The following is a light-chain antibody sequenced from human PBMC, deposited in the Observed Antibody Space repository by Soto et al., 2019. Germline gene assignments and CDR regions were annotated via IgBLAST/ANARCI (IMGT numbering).Light chain of an antibody. V-gene: IGKV3-20*01. CDR1: QSDSSNY. J-gene: IGKJ3*01. CDR2: SAS. Sequence: DIMLTQSPATLSLSPGERATLSCRASQSDSSNYLAWYLQKPGQAPRLFVYSASSRATGIPDRFSGSGSGTDFTLTISRLESADFGVYYCQPYGRSPPITFGPGTKVDIK. CDR3: QPYGRSPPIT.